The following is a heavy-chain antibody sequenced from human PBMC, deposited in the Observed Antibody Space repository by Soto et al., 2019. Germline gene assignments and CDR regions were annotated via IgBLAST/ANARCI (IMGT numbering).Heavy chain of an antibody. CDR2: INHSGST. D-gene: IGHD3-10*01. J-gene: IGHJ4*02. V-gene: IGHV4-34*01. CDR1: GGSFSGYY. CDR3: AGSTGVLLWFGELSPLDY. Sequence: QVHLQQWGAGLLKPSETLSLTCAVYGGSFSGYYWSSIRQPPGKGLEWIGEINHSGSTNYNPSLKSRVTISVDTSKNQFSLRLSSVTAADTAVYYCAGSTGVLLWFGELSPLDYWGQGTLVTVYS.